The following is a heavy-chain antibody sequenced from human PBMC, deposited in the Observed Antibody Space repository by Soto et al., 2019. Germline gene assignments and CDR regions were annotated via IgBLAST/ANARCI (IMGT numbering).Heavy chain of an antibody. Sequence: ASVKVSCKASGYTFTGYYMHWVRQAPGQGLEWMGWINPNSGGTNYAQKFQGWVTMTRDTSISTAYMELSRLGSDDTAVYYCARDLGELDIVATIHNYYVMDFWGQGTTVTVSS. CDR1: GYTFTGYY. J-gene: IGHJ6*02. D-gene: IGHD5-12*01. CDR3: ARDLGELDIVATIHNYYVMDF. CDR2: INPNSGGT. V-gene: IGHV1-2*04.